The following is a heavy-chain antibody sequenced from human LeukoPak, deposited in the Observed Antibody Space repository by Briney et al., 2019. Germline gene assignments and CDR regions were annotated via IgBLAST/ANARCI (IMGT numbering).Heavy chain of an antibody. D-gene: IGHD1-26*01. CDR3: AREKVVGATRGPDAFDI. V-gene: IGHV4-30-4*08. CDR2: IYYSGST. Sequence: SETLSLTCTVSGGSISSGDYYWSWIRQPPGKGLEWIGYIYYSGSTYYNPSLKSRVTISVDTSKNQFSLKLSSVTAADTAVYYCAREKVVGATRGPDAFDIWGQGTMVTVSS. CDR1: GGSISSGDYY. J-gene: IGHJ3*02.